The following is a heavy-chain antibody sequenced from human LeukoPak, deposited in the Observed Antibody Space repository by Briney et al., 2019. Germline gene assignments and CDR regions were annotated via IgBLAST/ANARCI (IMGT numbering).Heavy chain of an antibody. CDR3: AREGYSYGHYYYYYGMDV. V-gene: IGHV4-31*03. CDR2: IYYSGST. J-gene: IGHJ6*02. Sequence: SQTLSLTCTVSGGSISSGGYYWSWIRQHPGKGLEWIGYIYYSGSTYYNPSLKSRVTISVDTSKNQFSLKLSSVTAADTAVYYCAREGYSYGHYYYYYGMDVWGQGTTVTVSS. CDR1: GGSISSGGYY. D-gene: IGHD5-18*01.